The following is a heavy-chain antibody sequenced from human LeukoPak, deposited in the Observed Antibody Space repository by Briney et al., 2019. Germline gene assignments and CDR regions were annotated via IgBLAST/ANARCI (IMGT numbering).Heavy chain of an antibody. CDR2: IKQDGSEK. D-gene: IGHD6-19*01. CDR3: ARSSGWLFDY. J-gene: IGHJ4*02. V-gene: IGHV3-7*01. CDR1: GLTFSSYW. Sequence: GGSLRLSCAASGLTFSSYWMNWVRQAPGKGREWVAIIKQDGSEKLYVDSVKGRFTISRDNTKNSLYLQMNTLKAEDTAVYYCARSSGWLFDYWGQGTLVTVSS.